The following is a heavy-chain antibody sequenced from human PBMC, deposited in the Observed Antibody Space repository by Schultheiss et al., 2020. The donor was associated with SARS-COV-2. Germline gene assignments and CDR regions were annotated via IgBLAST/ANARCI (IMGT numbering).Heavy chain of an antibody. CDR1: GGSFSGYY. CDR3: ARETTVTKAFDY. Sequence: SETLSLTCAVYGGSFSGYYWGWIRQPPGKGLEWIGEINHSGSTNSNPSLKSRVTISVDTSKNQFSLKLSSVTAADTAVYYCARETTVTKAFDYWGQGTLVTVS. V-gene: IGHV4-34*01. J-gene: IGHJ4*02. CDR2: INHSGST. D-gene: IGHD4-17*01.